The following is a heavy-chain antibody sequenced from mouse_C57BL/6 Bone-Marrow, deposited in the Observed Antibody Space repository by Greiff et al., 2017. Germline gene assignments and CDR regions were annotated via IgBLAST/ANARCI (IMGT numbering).Heavy chain of an antibody. J-gene: IGHJ1*03. Sequence: QVQLQQPGAELVKPGASVKMSCKASGYTFTSYWITWVKQRPGQGLEWIGDIYPGSGSTNYNGKFKSKATLTVDTSSSPAYMQLSSLTSEDSAVYDCARPSYGNYWYFDVWGTGTTVTVSS. D-gene: IGHD2-1*01. CDR1: GYTFTSYW. V-gene: IGHV1-55*01. CDR2: IYPGSGST. CDR3: ARPSYGNYWYFDV.